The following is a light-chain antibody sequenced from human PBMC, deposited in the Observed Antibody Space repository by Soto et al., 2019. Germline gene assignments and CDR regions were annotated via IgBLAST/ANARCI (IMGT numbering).Light chain of an antibody. CDR3: QQAYSFPLT. CDR2: GAS. J-gene: IGKJ4*01. CDR1: QGISSW. V-gene: IGKV1-12*01. Sequence: DIQMTQSPSSVSASVGDRVTITCRASQGISSWLAWYQQKPGKAPQLLISGASSLQSGVPSRFSGXGSGTXXTLTISGLQXXDFATYYCQQAYSFPLTFGGGTKVEVK.